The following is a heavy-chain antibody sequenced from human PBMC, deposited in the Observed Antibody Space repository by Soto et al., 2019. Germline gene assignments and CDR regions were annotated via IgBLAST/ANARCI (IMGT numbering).Heavy chain of an antibody. CDR1: GGSISSSYW. Sequence: QVHLQESGPGLVKPSGTLSLTCDVSGGSISSSYWWNWVRQPPGKGLEWIGEIYHSGGTNYSPSLKSRVTISVDKSKNQFSLTLTSVTAADTAVYYSAREVWEDGYLQLWGQGTLVTVSS. V-gene: IGHV4-4*02. CDR3: AREVWEDGYLQL. D-gene: IGHD2-2*03. CDR2: IYHSGGT. J-gene: IGHJ1*01.